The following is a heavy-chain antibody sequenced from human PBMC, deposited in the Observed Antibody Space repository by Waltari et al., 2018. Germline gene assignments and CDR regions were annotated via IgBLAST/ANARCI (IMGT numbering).Heavy chain of an antibody. CDR2: INRDGSDT. Sequence: EVQLVESGGGLFQAGGSLRLSCEASGFTVSGSWRHWVRQGPGKGLLWVSRINRDGSDTAYADSAKGRFTISRDNAKNTLFLQMNSLRDEDTGVYYCARAGLLGGLDWWGQGTLVTVSS. CDR1: GFTVSGSW. CDR3: ARAGLLGGLDW. V-gene: IGHV3-74*01. J-gene: IGHJ4*02. D-gene: IGHD2-15*01.